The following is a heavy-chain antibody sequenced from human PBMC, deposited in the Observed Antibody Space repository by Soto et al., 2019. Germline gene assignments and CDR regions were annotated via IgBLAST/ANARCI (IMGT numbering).Heavy chain of an antibody. J-gene: IGHJ4*02. CDR1: GYTFTSYD. CDR3: ARGRGYCSGGSCYGDY. V-gene: IGHV1-8*01. Sequence: ASVKVSCKASGYTFTSYDINWVRQATGQGVEWMGWMNPNSGNTGYAQKFQGRVTMTRNTSISTAYMELSSLRSEDPAVYYCARGRGYCSGGSCYGDYWGQGTPVTVSS. CDR2: MNPNSGNT. D-gene: IGHD2-15*01.